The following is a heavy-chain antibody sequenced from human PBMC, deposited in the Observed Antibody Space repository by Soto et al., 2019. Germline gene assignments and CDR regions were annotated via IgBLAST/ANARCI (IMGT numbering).Heavy chain of an antibody. CDR3: ARVGDMYYYDSSGYSFFDY. CDR2: IYYSGST. V-gene: IGHV4-30-4*01. D-gene: IGHD3-22*01. CDR1: GGSISSGDYY. J-gene: IGHJ4*02. Sequence: QVQLQESGPGLVKPSQTLSLTCTVSGGSISSGDYYWSWIRQPPGKGLERIGYIYYSGSTYYNPSLKSRVTISVDTSKNQFSLKLSSVTAADTAVYYCARVGDMYYYDSSGYSFFDYWGQGTLVTVSS.